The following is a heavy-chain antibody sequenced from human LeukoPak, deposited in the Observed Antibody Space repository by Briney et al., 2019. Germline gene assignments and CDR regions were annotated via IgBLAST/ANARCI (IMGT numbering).Heavy chain of an antibody. CDR1: GFTFSSYS. D-gene: IGHD6-19*01. J-gene: IGHJ6*02. CDR3: ARGSSGWSAGYYYAMDV. Sequence: PGGSLRLSCAASGFTFSSYSMNSVRQAPGKRLEWVSSICSSSSYIYYADSVKGRFTISRDNAKNSLYLQMNSLRAEDTAVYYCARGSSGWSAGYYYAMDVWGQGTTVTVSS. V-gene: IGHV3-21*01. CDR2: ICSSSSYI.